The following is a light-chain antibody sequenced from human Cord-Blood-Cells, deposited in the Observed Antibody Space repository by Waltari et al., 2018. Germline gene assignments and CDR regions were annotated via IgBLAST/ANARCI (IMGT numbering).Light chain of an antibody. J-gene: IGKJ1*01. V-gene: IGKV3-20*01. CDR2: GAS. CDR1: QSVSSSY. CDR3: QQSYSTPST. Sequence: EIVLTQSPGTLSLSPGERATLSSRASQSVSSSYLAWYQQKPGQAPRLLIYGASSRATGIPDRFSGSGSGTDFTLTISRLEPEDFATYYCQQSYSTPSTFGQGTKVEIK.